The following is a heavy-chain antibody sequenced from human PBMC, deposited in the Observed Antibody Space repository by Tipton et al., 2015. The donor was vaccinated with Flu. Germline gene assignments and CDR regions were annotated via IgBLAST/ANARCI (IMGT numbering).Heavy chain of an antibody. Sequence: LVKPTQTLSLTCVISGDSVSSNSATWNWVRQSPSRGLEWLGRTYYRSKWSSDYAVSVKSRITVNPDTSKNQFSLQLNSVTPEDTAVYYCARRAAGAKGMDVWGQGTTVTVSS. CDR3: ARRAAGAKGMDV. J-gene: IGHJ6*02. CDR2: TYYRSKWSS. V-gene: IGHV6-1*01. CDR1: GDSVSSNSAT. D-gene: IGHD4/OR15-4a*01.